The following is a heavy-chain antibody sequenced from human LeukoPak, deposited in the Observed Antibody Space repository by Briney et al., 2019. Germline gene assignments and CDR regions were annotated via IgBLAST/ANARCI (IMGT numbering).Heavy chain of an antibody. CDR3: AKIDGSSGCFDY. CDR1: RFTFSSYA. V-gene: IGHV3-23*01. D-gene: IGHD6-19*01. Sequence: GGSLRLSCAASRFTFSSYAMSWVRQAPGKGLEWVSAISGSGGSTYYADSVKGRFTISRDNSKNTLYLQMNSLRAEDTAVYYCAKIDGSSGCFDYWGQGTLVTVSS. J-gene: IGHJ4*02. CDR2: ISGSGGST.